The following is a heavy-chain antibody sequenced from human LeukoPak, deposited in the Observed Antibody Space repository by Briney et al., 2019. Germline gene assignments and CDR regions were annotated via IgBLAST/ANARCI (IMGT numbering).Heavy chain of an antibody. Sequence: SETLSLTCTVSGGSISRYYWSWIRQPPGKGLEWIGYIYYSGSTNYNPSLKSRVTISVDTSKNQFSLKLSSVTAADTAVYYCARGAYGDPTSFDYWGQGTLVTVSS. D-gene: IGHD4-17*01. J-gene: IGHJ4*02. CDR1: GGSISRYY. CDR2: IYYSGST. V-gene: IGHV4-59*01. CDR3: ARGAYGDPTSFDY.